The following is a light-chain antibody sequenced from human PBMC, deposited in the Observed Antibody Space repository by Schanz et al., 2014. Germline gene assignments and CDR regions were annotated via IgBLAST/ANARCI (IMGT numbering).Light chain of an antibody. CDR1: TSNIGRNF. Sequence: QSVLTQPPSVSAAPGQKVTISCSGNTSNIGRNFVSWYQHLPGTAPKLLILANNERPSGIPDRFSGSKSGTSATLDITGLQTGDEADYFCGTWDTSLTVVMFGAGTKLTVL. CDR2: ANN. V-gene: IGLV1-51*01. J-gene: IGLJ3*02. CDR3: GTWDTSLTVVM.